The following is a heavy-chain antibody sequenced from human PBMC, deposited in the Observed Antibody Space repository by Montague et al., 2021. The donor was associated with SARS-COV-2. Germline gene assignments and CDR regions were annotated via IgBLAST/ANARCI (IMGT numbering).Heavy chain of an antibody. Sequence: TLSLTCTVSGGYISSGSYYWSWIRQPAGRGMEWIGRIYASGSTKYNPSLKSRVTISVDTSKNQCSLKVSSVTAADTAVYYCARDLSSSWSYWFDPWGQGTLVTVSS. V-gene: IGHV4-61*02. J-gene: IGHJ5*02. CDR1: GGYISSGSYY. CDR3: ARDLSSSWSYWFDP. CDR2: IYASGST. D-gene: IGHD6-13*01.